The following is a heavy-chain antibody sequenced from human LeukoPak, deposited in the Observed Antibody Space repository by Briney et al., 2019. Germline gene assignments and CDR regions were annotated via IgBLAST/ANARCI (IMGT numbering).Heavy chain of an antibody. CDR3: ARDRKSYGVDY. Sequence: PGGSLRLSCAASGFTFSSYSMNWVRQAPGKGLEWVSYISSSSSTIYYADSVKGRLTISRDNAKNSLYLQMNSLRAEDTAVYYCARDRKSYGVDYWGQGTLVTVSS. D-gene: IGHD5-18*01. CDR1: GFTFSSYS. CDR2: ISSSSSTI. V-gene: IGHV3-48*04. J-gene: IGHJ4*02.